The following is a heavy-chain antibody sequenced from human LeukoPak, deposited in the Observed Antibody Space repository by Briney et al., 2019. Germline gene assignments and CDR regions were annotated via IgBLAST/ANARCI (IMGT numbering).Heavy chain of an antibody. V-gene: IGHV4-59*01. CDR1: GGSISSYY. Sequence: SETLSLTCTVSGGSISSYYWSWIRQPPGKGLEWIGYIYYSGSTNYNPSLKSRVTISVDTSKNQFSLKLSSVTAADTAVYYCARVGDIVVVPAAMDAFDIWGQGTMVTVPS. D-gene: IGHD2-2*01. CDR3: ARVGDIVVVPAAMDAFDI. J-gene: IGHJ3*02. CDR2: IYYSGST.